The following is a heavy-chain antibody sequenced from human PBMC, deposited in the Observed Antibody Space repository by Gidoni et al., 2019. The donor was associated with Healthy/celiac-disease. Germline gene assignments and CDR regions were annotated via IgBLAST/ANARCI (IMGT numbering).Heavy chain of an antibody. Sequence: QVQLVESGGGVVQPGRSLRLSCAASGCTFSSYGMHWVRQAPGKGLEWVAVISYDGSNKYYADSVKGRFTISRDNSKNTLYLQMNSLRAEDTAVYYCAKVYSSGWYYYYYGMDVWGQGTTVTVSS. CDR1: GCTFSSYG. D-gene: IGHD6-19*01. CDR3: AKVYSSGWYYYYYGMDV. CDR2: ISYDGSNK. V-gene: IGHV3-30*18. J-gene: IGHJ6*02.